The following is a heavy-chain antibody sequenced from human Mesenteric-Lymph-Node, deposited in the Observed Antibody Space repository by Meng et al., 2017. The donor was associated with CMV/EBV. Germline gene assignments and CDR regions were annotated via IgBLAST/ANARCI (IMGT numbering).Heavy chain of an antibody. CDR1: GFTFSSYE. CDR2: ISSSGSTI. V-gene: IGHV3-48*03. J-gene: IGHJ4*02. D-gene: IGHD4-23*01. CDR3: FGGGPFPGGDY. Sequence: GGSLRLSCAASGFTFSSYEMNWVRQAPGKGLEWVSYISSSGSTIYYADSVKGRFTVSRDNAKNTLYLQMSSLTTEDTAVYYCFGGGPFPGGDYWGQGTLVTVSS.